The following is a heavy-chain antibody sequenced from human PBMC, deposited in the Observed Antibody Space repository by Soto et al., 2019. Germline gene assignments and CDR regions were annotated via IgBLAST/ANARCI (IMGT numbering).Heavy chain of an antibody. Sequence: QVQLQESGPGLVKPSGTLSLTCAVSGGSISSTNWWSWFRQPPGQGPEWIGEIFHSGSTNYNPSLKSRVTIPVDKSKNQFSLKRSSVTAADTAVYYCARVAVAGTRVDYWGQGTLVTVSS. D-gene: IGHD6-19*01. V-gene: IGHV4-4*02. CDR3: ARVAVAGTRVDY. J-gene: IGHJ4*02. CDR2: IFHSGST. CDR1: GGSISSTNW.